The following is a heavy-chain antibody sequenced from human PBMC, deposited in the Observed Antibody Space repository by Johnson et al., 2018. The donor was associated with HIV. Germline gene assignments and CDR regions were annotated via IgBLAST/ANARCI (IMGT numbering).Heavy chain of an antibody. J-gene: IGHJ3*02. Sequence: VQLVESGGGLVQPGGSLRLSCAASGFTFSTHWMSWVRQVPGKRPEWLANIKQDGSEKYYVDSVKGRFTISRDNAKNSLYLQMNSLRAEDTAVYYCARERASSAFDIWGQGTMVTVSS. CDR2: IKQDGSEK. CDR3: ARERASSAFDI. CDR1: GFTFSTHW. V-gene: IGHV3-7*01.